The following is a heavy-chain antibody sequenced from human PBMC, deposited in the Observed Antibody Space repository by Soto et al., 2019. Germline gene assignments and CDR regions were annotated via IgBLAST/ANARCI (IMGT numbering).Heavy chain of an antibody. CDR1: GDSISSRNW. D-gene: IGHD2-8*01. CDR2: IHHSGST. J-gene: IGHJ5*02. CDR3: ASRKLEMMYVGWFDP. V-gene: IGHV4-4*02. Sequence: QVQLQESGPGLVKPSETLSLTCAVSGDSISSRNWWRWVRQTPGKGLEYIGEIHHSGSTNYNPSLKSRVTMSVDKSKNQFYLNLNSVTAADTAIYYCASRKLEMMYVGWFDPWGQGTLVTVSS.